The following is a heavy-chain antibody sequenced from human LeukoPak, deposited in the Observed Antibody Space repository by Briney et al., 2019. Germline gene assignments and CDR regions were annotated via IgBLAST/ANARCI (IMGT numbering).Heavy chain of an antibody. CDR1: GFSFDDYD. Sequence: GGSLRLSCAASGFSFDDYDMHWVRQAPGKGLEWVSGISWNSGSIGYADSVKGRFTISRDNAKNSLYLQMNSLRAEDTALYYCAKGRYIAVAERGDYFDYWGQGTLVTVSS. CDR3: AKGRYIAVAERGDYFDY. CDR2: ISWNSGSI. D-gene: IGHD6-19*01. J-gene: IGHJ4*02. V-gene: IGHV3-9*01.